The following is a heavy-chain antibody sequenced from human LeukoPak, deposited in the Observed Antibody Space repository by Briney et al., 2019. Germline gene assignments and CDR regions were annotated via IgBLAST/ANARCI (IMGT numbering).Heavy chain of an antibody. CDR2: IRYDGSNK. CDR3: AKDQTRYCSSISCSGGFDS. D-gene: IGHD2-2*01. V-gene: IGHV3-30*02. CDR1: RFTFNDYG. J-gene: IGHJ4*02. Sequence: PGGSLRLSCAASRFTFNDYGMHWVRQAPDKGLEWVAFIRYDGSNKYYADSVKGRFTISRDNSKNTLYLQMNSLRAEDTAVYYCAKDQTRYCSSISCSGGFDSWGQGTPVTVSS.